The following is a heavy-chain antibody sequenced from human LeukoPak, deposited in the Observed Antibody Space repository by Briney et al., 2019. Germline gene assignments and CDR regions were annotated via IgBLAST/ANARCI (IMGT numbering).Heavy chain of an antibody. J-gene: IGHJ4*02. V-gene: IGHV4-39*01. CDR1: GGSINSSPYD. CDR2: INYSGNP. Sequence: PSETLSLSCTVSGGSINSSPYDWGWIRQPPGKGLEWIGSINYSGNPYYNPSLKSRVTISVDTSKNQFSLNLSPVTAADTAVYYCARLLGAVAVGSDYWGQGTLVTVSS. D-gene: IGHD6-19*01. CDR3: ARLLGAVAVGSDY.